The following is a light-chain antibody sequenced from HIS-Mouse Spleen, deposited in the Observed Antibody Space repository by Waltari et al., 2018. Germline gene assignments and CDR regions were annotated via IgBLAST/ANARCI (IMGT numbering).Light chain of an antibody. V-gene: IGLV3-10*01. J-gene: IGLJ2*01. Sequence: SYELTQPPSVSVSPGQTARITCSGAALTNKYAHRYQQKSGQAPVLVFYEYSKRPSGIPERFSGSSSGTMATLTISGAQVEDEADYYCYSTNSSGNHRVFGGGTKLTVL. CDR3: YSTNSSGNHRV. CDR1: ALTNKY. CDR2: EYS.